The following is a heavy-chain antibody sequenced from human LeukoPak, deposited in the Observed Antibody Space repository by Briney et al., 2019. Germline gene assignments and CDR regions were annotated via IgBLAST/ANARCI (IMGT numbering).Heavy chain of an antibody. CDR1: GYTSTSYG. J-gene: IGHJ4*02. CDR2: ISAYNGNT. Sequence: ASVKVSCKASGYTSTSYGISWVRQAPGQGLEWMGWISAYNGNTNYAQKLQGRVTMTTDTSTSTAYMELRSLRSDDTAVYYCARELHEYYYGSGSGYWGQGTLVTVSS. CDR3: ARELHEYYYGSGSGY. V-gene: IGHV1-18*01. D-gene: IGHD3-10*01.